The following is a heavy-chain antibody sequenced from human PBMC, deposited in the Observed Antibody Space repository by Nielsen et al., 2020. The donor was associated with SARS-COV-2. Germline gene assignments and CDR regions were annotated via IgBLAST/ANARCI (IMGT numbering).Heavy chain of an antibody. CDR1: GFTFSSYA. Sequence: GESLKIPCAASGFTFSSYAMSWVRQAQGKGLEWVSAISGSGGSTYYADSVKGRFTISRDNSKNTLYLQMNSLRAEDTAVYYCAKDRVGATWFDPWGQGTLVTVAS. J-gene: IGHJ5*02. CDR2: ISGSGGST. D-gene: IGHD1-26*01. CDR3: AKDRVGATWFDP. V-gene: IGHV3-23*01.